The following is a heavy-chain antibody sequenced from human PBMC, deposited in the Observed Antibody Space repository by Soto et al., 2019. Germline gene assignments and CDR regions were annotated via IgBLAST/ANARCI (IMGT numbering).Heavy chain of an antibody. J-gene: IGHJ4*02. Sequence: ASVKVSCKVSGYTLTELSMHWVRQAPGKGLEWMGGFGAEDGETIYAQKFQGRVTMTEDTSTDTAYMELSSLRSEDTAVYYCATVPFLARGATNSGSLFDYWGQGTLVTVSS. D-gene: IGHD1-26*01. CDR3: ATVPFLARGATNSGSLFDY. CDR2: FGAEDGET. V-gene: IGHV1-24*01. CDR1: GYTLTELS.